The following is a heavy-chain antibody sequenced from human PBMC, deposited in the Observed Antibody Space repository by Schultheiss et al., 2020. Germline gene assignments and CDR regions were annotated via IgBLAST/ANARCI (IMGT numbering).Heavy chain of an antibody. Sequence: GESLKISCAASGFTFSDYYMSWIRQAPGKGLEWVSYISSSSSYTNYADSVKGRFTISRDNAKNSLYLQMNSLRAEDTAVYYCARSLGYCSGGSCSNYYYYGMDVWGQGTTVTVSS. V-gene: IGHV3-11*06. CDR3: ARSLGYCSGGSCSNYYYYGMDV. CDR2: ISSSSSYT. J-gene: IGHJ6*02. D-gene: IGHD2-15*01. CDR1: GFTFSDYY.